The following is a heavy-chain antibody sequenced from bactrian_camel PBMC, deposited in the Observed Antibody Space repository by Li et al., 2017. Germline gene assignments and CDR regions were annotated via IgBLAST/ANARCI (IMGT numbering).Heavy chain of an antibody. D-gene: IGHD2*01. Sequence: QVQLVESGGGSVQAGESLRLSSAASGFTFSSYDMSWVRQAPGKGLEWVSSICSDGSKDGSNTYYADSVKGRFTISQDKAANTVFLQMDSLTPEDTAMYYCATEIDLFRCTWSPGDFRYWGQGTQVTVS. J-gene: IGHJ6*01. CDR2: ICSDGSKDGSNT. CDR1: GFTFSSYD. V-gene: IGHV3-2*01. CDR3: ATEIDLFRCTWSPGDFRY.